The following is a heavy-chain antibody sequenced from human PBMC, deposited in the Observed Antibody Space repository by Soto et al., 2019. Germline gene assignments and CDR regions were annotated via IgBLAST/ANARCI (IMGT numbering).Heavy chain of an antibody. CDR2: ISYDGSNK. Sequence: PGGSLRLSCAASGFTFSSYGMHWFRQAPGKGLEWVAVISYDGSNKYYADSVKGRFTISRDNSKNTLYLQMNSLRAEDTAVYYCAKAADLTGYAYYYYYGMDVWGQGTTVTVSS. J-gene: IGHJ6*02. CDR3: AKAADLTGYAYYYYYGMDV. D-gene: IGHD3-9*01. V-gene: IGHV3-30*18. CDR1: GFTFSSYG.